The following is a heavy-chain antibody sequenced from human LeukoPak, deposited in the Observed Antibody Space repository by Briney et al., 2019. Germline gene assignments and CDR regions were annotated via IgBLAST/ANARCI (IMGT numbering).Heavy chain of an antibody. CDR3: ARVERDRDDYGDYFHV. V-gene: IGHV4-39*07. Sequence: PSETLSLTCTVSGGSISSSSYYWGWIRQPPGKGLEWIGSIYYSGSTYYNPSLKSRVTISVDTSKNQFSLKLSSVTAADTAAYYCARVERDRDDYGDYFHVWGKGTTVTISS. CDR2: IYYSGST. CDR1: GGSISSSSYY. D-gene: IGHD4-17*01. J-gene: IGHJ6*04.